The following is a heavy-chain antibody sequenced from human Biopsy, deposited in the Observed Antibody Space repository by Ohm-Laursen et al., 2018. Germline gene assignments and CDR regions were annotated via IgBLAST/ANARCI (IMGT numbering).Heavy chain of an antibody. J-gene: IGHJ4*02. CDR2: INPNSGGT. CDR1: GYTFIDYY. CDR3: ARRTWDN. V-gene: IGHV1-2*02. Sequence: EASVKVSCKASGYTFIDYYIHWVRQAPGQGLEWMGWINPNSGGTKYAQKFQGRATMAGDTSINTVHMELRNLRSDDTAVYYCARRTWDNWGLGTLITVSS.